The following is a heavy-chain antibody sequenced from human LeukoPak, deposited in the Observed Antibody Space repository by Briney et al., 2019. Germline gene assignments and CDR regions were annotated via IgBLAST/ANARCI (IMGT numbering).Heavy chain of an antibody. CDR1: GGSISSYY. CDR2: IYYSGST. CDR3: ARDGHAVTTKALDI. Sequence: SETLSLTCTVSGGSISSYYWSWIRQPPGKGLEWIGYIYYSGSTNYNPSLKSRVTISVDTSKNQFSLKLSSVTAADTAVYYCARDGHAVTTKALDIWGQGTMVTVSS. J-gene: IGHJ3*02. D-gene: IGHD4-17*01. V-gene: IGHV4-59*01.